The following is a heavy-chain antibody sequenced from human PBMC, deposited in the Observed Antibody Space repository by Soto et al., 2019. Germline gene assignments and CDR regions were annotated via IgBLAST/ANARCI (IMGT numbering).Heavy chain of an antibody. J-gene: IGHJ5*02. Sequence: LSLTCTVSGGSISSGGYYWSWIRQHPGKGLEWIGYIYYSGSTYYNPSLKSRVTISVDTSKNQFSLKLSSVTAADTAVYYCASHCSGGSCYPIQGWFDPWGQGTLVTVSS. V-gene: IGHV4-31*03. CDR3: ASHCSGGSCYPIQGWFDP. CDR2: IYYSGST. CDR1: GGSISSGGYY. D-gene: IGHD2-15*01.